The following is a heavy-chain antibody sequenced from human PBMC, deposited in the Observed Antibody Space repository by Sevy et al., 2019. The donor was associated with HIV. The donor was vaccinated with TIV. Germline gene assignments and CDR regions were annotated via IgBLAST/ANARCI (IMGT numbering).Heavy chain of an antibody. D-gene: IGHD4-17*01. V-gene: IGHV1-69*06. CDR3: AGVYGDLLPGRGYYFDY. CDR1: GGTFSSYA. Sequence: ASVKVSCKASGGTFSSYAISWVRQAPGQGLEWMGGIIPIFGTANYAQKFQGRVTITADKSTSTAYMELSSLRSEDTAVYYCAGVYGDLLPGRGYYFDYWGQGTLVTVSS. J-gene: IGHJ4*02. CDR2: IIPIFGTA.